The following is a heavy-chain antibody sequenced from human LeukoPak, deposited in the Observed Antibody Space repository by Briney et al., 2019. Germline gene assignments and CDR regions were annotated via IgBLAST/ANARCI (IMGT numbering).Heavy chain of an antibody. CDR3: ARDKVVPAARSPFDY. CDR2: IIPIFGTA. J-gene: IGHJ4*02. D-gene: IGHD2-2*01. CDR1: GGTFSSYA. Sequence: SVKVSCKASGGTFSSYAISWVRQAPGQGLEWMGGIIPIFGTANYAQKFQGRVTITADESTSTAYMGLSSLRSEDTAVYYCARDKVVPAARSPFDYWGQGTLVTVSS. V-gene: IGHV1-69*13.